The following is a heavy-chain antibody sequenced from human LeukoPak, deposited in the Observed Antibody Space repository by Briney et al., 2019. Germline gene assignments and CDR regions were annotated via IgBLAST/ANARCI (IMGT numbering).Heavy chain of an antibody. CDR2: IKQDGSEK. Sequence: GGSLRLSCAASGFTFSSYWMSWVRQAPGKGLEWVANIKQDGSEKYYVDSVKGRFTISRDNAKNSLYLQMNSLRAEDTAVYYCARDPATWGLGVYCYGMDVWGQGTTVTVSS. J-gene: IGHJ6*02. V-gene: IGHV3-7*01. CDR1: GFTFSSYW. CDR3: ARDPATWGLGVYCYGMDV. D-gene: IGHD3-16*01.